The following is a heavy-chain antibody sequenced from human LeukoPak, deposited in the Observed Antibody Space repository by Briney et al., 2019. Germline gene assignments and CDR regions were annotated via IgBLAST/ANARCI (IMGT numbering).Heavy chain of an antibody. CDR2: ISYDGSNK. J-gene: IGHJ4*02. CDR3: ARAWYWVPAAHFDY. Sequence: GGSLRLSCAASGFTFRNYAMHWVRQSPGKGLEWVAVISYDGSNKYYADSVKGRFTISRDNSKNTLYLQMNSLRAEDTAVYYCARAWYWVPAAHFDYWGQGTLVTVSS. CDR1: GFTFRNYA. D-gene: IGHD2-2*01. V-gene: IGHV3-30-3*01.